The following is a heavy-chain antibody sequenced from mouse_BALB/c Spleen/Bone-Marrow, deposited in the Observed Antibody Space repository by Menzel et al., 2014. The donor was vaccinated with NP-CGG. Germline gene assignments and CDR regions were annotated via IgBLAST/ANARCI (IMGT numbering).Heavy chain of an antibody. CDR2: IDPANGNT. J-gene: IGHJ3*01. Sequence: EVQLQQSGAELVKPGASVKLSCTASGFNIKDTYMHWVEQRPEQGLEWIGRIDPANGNTKYDPKFQGKATITADTSSNTAYLQLSSLTSEDTAVYYCAFYYYGSSLFAYWGQGTLVTVSA. CDR3: AFYYYGSSLFAY. D-gene: IGHD1-1*01. CDR1: GFNIKDTY. V-gene: IGHV14-3*02.